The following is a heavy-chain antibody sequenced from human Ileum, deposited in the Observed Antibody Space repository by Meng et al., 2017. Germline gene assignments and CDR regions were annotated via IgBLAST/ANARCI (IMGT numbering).Heavy chain of an antibody. CDR3: ARSSTSPASYFFDY. V-gene: IGHV4-61*01. J-gene: IGHJ4*02. CDR2: IYYSGST. D-gene: IGHD6-6*01. CDR1: GGSVSSGSYY. Sequence: GRLQDSGPRLVRPSETLSLACTVSGGSVSSGSYYWSWIRQPPGKGLEWIGHIYYSGSTNYNPSLKSRVTISVDMSKNQFSLKLNSVTAADTAIYFCARSSTSPASYFFDYWGQGTLVTVSS.